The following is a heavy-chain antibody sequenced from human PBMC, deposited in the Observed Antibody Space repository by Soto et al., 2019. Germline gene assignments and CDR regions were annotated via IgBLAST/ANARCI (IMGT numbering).Heavy chain of an antibody. Sequence: EVQLVESGGGLVQPGGSLRLSCAASGFTFSNYWMSWVRQAPGKGLEWVANIKEDGSERYYVDSVKGQFTISRDNAKNSLYLQMTSLRPEDTAVYYCTRGHPSIYNYWGQGTLVTVSS. J-gene: IGHJ4*02. CDR2: IKEDGSER. CDR3: TRGHPSIYNY. V-gene: IGHV3-7*01. CDR1: GFTFSNYW. D-gene: IGHD4-4*01.